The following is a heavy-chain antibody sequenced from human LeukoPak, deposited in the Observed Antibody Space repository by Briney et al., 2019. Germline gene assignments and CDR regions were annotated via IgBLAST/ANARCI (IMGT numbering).Heavy chain of an antibody. J-gene: IGHJ6*02. V-gene: IGHV3-23*01. CDR1: GFTFSNYA. CDR3: ATTPGAYYYYHMDV. Sequence: GGSLRLSCAASGFTFSNYAMSWVRQTPGKGLEWVSTISDSGASTYYADSVKGRFTISRDNSKNTLYLQMNSLRAEDAAVYYCATTPGAYYYYHMDVWGQGTTVTVSS. CDR2: ISDSGAST. D-gene: IGHD3-10*01.